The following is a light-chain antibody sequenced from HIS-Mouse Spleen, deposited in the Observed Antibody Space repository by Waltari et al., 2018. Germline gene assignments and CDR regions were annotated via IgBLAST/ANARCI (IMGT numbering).Light chain of an antibody. Sequence: DIQLTQSPSFLSASVGDRVTITCRASQGISSYLAWYQQKPGKAPKLLIYAASTLQSGVPSRFSGRWSGTEFTLTISSLQPEDFATYYCQQLNSYPPTFGQGTKVEIK. V-gene: IGKV1-9*01. CDR1: QGISSY. J-gene: IGKJ1*01. CDR2: AAS. CDR3: QQLNSYPPT.